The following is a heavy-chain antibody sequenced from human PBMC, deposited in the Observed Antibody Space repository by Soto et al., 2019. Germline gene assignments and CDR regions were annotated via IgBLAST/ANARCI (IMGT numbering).Heavy chain of an antibody. Sequence: EVQLVESGGGLVQPGGSLRLSCAASGFTFSSYWMHWVRQAPGKGLVWVSRIKSDGSNINYADSVKGRFTISRDNAMNTLYLQMNSLRAEDTAIYYCARGGFSGSGSFIQGDYWGQGTLVTVSS. D-gene: IGHD3-10*01. V-gene: IGHV3-74*01. J-gene: IGHJ4*02. CDR1: GFTFSSYW. CDR2: IKSDGSNI. CDR3: ARGGFSGSGSFIQGDY.